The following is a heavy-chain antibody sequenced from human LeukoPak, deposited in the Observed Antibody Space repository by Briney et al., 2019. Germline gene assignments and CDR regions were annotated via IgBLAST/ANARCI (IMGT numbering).Heavy chain of an antibody. CDR2: VDPDGTTT. Sequence: GGSLRLSCAASGFTLSNYWMRWVRHAPGEGLVWVSRVDPDGTTTNYADSVTGRFTTSRDNAKNTLYLQMNSLRAEDTALYYCTRVQAGRSGLMDVWGRGTTVTVSS. V-gene: IGHV3-74*01. J-gene: IGHJ6*02. CDR1: GFTLSNYW. CDR3: TRVQAGRSGLMDV.